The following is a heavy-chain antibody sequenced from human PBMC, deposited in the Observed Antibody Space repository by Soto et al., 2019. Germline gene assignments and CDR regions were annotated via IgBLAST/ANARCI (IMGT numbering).Heavy chain of an antibody. D-gene: IGHD3-9*01. V-gene: IGHV4-4*02. CDR2: IYHSGST. CDR3: GRLEGLATISYYFDY. CDR1: GGFISSSNW. J-gene: IGHJ4*02. Sequence: SETLSVTCAVSGGFISSSNWWSWVRQPPGKGLEWIGEIYHSGSTNYNPSLKSRVTISVDKSKNQFSLKLSSVTAADTAVYYCGRLEGLATISYYFDYWGQGALVTVSS.